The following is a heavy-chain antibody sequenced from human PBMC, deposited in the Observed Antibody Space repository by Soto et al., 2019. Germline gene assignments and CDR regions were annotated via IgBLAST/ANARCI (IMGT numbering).Heavy chain of an antibody. D-gene: IGHD2-21*02. Sequence: QVQLVESGGGVVQPGRSLRLSCAASGFTFSSYAMHWVRQAPGKALEWVAVISYDGSNKYYADSVKGRFTISRDNSKNTLYLQMNSLRAEDTAVYYCARDPVAYCGGDCRTFDYWGQGTLVTVSS. J-gene: IGHJ4*02. CDR3: ARDPVAYCGGDCRTFDY. CDR1: GFTFSSYA. V-gene: IGHV3-30*14. CDR2: ISYDGSNK.